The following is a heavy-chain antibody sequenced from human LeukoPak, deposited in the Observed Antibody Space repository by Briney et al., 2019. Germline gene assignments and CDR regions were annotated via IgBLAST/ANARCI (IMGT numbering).Heavy chain of an antibody. CDR1: GLTFTNAW. CDR2: IKSKIDGGTV. Sequence: GGSLRLSCAASGLTFTNAWMSWVRQAPGKGLEWVGRIKSKIDGGTVDYAPPVKGRFTISRDDSRNTLSLEMNFLKTEDTAVYYCTTDPGNYEIFWGQGTLVSVSS. D-gene: IGHD4-11*01. J-gene: IGHJ4*02. CDR3: TTDPGNYEIF. V-gene: IGHV3-15*01.